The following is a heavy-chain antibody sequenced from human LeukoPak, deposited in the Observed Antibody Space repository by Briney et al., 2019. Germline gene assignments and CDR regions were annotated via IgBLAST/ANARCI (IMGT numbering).Heavy chain of an antibody. CDR1: GYTFTSYG. D-gene: IGHD3-10*01. J-gene: IGHJ4*02. CDR2: ISAYNGNT. Sequence: ASVKVSCKASGYTFTSYGISWVRQAPGQGLEWMGWISAYNGNTNYAQNLQGRVTMTTDTSTSTAYMELRSLRSDDTAVCYCARDPRDYYGSGSYDFDYWGQGTLVTVSS. CDR3: ARDPRDYYGSGSYDFDY. V-gene: IGHV1-18*01.